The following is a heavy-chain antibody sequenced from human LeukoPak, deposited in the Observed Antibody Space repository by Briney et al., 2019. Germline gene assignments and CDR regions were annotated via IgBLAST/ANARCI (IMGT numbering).Heavy chain of an antibody. V-gene: IGHV3-23*01. D-gene: IGHD6-6*01. CDR3: AKDYGSKYSSSSFFGFDY. Sequence: GGSLRLSCAASGFTFSSYAMNWVRQAPGQGLEWVSGISGSGGSGGSTYYVDSVRGRFTISRDNSKNTLYLQMNSLRAEDTALYYCAKDYGSKYSSSSFFGFDYWGQGTLVTVSS. CDR1: GFTFSSYA. CDR2: ISGSGGSGGST. J-gene: IGHJ4*02.